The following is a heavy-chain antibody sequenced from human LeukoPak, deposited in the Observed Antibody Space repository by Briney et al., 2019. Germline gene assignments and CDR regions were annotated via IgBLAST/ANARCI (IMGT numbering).Heavy chain of an antibody. CDR3: ARGLVGATPFDY. CDR2: IYYSGST. CDR1: GGSISSYY. V-gene: IGHV4-59*08. J-gene: IGHJ4*02. Sequence: SETLSLTCTVSGGSISSYYWGWIRQPPGKGLEWIGYIYYSGSTNYNPSLKSRVTISVDTSKNQFSLKLSSVTAADTAVYYCARGLVGATPFDYWGQGTLVTVSS. D-gene: IGHD1-26*01.